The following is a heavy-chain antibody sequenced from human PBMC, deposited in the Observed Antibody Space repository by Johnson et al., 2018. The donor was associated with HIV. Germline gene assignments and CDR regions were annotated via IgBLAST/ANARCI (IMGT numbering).Heavy chain of an antibody. CDR2: ISWNSGTI. V-gene: IGHV3-9*01. J-gene: IGHJ3*02. D-gene: IGHD6-19*01. CDR1: GFTFDDYA. CDR3: AREARSERSAVAVSDAFDI. Sequence: VQLVESGGGGVQPGRSLRLSCAASGFTFDDYAMHWVRQPPGKGLEWVSGISWNSGTIGYADSVKGRFTISRDNAKNSLFLQMNSLRAEDTALYYCAREARSERSAVAVSDAFDIWGQGTMVTVSS.